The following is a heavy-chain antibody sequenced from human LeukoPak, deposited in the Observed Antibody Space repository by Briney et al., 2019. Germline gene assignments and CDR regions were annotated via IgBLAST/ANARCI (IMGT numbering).Heavy chain of an antibody. Sequence: SETLSLTCTVSGGSISSSSYYWGWIRQPPGKGLEWIGSIYYSGSTYYNPSLKSRVAISVDTSKNQFSLKLSSVTAADSAVYYCARQKRLERRGNWFDPWGQGTLVTVSS. CDR2: IYYSGST. CDR3: ARQKRLERRGNWFDP. D-gene: IGHD1-1*01. J-gene: IGHJ5*02. V-gene: IGHV4-39*01. CDR1: GGSISSSSYY.